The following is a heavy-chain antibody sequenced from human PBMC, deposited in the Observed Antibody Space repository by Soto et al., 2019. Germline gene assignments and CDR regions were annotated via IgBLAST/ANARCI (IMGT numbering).Heavy chain of an antibody. Sequence: QLQLVQSGVGVKKPGSSLKVSCQASGDTLTSYGISWVRQAPGQGLEWMGWVSPYSGNTNYSPKVQGRVTLTTDTTTSTAYMELRSLTSDDTAVYYCAAGTFLGPWQYWGQGTLVTVSS. D-gene: IGHD3-10*01. CDR1: GDTLTSYG. CDR2: VSPYSGNT. J-gene: IGHJ4*02. V-gene: IGHV1-18*01. CDR3: AAGTFLGPWQY.